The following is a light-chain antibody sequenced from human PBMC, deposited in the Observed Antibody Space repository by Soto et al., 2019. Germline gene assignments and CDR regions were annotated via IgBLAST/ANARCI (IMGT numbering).Light chain of an antibody. V-gene: IGLV2-14*03. CDR3: SSYTPSNTRQIV. CDR2: DVT. J-gene: IGLJ1*01. Sequence: QSALTQPASVSGSPGQSITNSCTGTSSDVGGYNYVSWYQHHPGKAPKLIIYDVTNRPSGVSNPFSGSKSGNTASLTISGLQPEDEADYYCSSYTPSNTRQIVFGTGTKLTVL. CDR1: SSDVGGYNY.